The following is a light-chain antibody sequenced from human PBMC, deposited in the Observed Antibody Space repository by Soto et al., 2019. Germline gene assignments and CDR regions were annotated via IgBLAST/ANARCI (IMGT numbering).Light chain of an antibody. J-gene: IGKJ1*01. V-gene: IGKV1-5*03. CDR1: QTINDW. CDR2: RAS. Sequence: DIQMTQSPSPLSASVGDRVTIACRASQTINDWLAWYQQKPGKAPNLLIYRASNLQSGVPSRFSGSGSGTEFTLTISSLQPDDFATYYCQHYNSYSEALGQGTKVDIK. CDR3: QHYNSYSEA.